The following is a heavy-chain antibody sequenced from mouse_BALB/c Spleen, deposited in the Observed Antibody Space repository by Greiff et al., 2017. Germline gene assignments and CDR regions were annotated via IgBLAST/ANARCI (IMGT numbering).Heavy chain of an antibody. V-gene: IGHV3-2*02. J-gene: IGHJ4*01. Sequence: EVQLQESGPDLVKPSQSLSLTCTVTGYSITSDYAWNWIRQFPGNKLEWMGYISYSGSTSYNPSLKSRISITRDTSKNQFFLQLNSVTTEDTATYYCARMYDYDRDYAMDYWGQGTSVTVSS. CDR3: ARMYDYDRDYAMDY. CDR2: ISYSGST. CDR1: GYSITSDYA. D-gene: IGHD2-4*01.